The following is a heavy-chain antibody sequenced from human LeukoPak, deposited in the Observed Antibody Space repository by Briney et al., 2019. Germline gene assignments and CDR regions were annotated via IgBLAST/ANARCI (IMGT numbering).Heavy chain of an antibody. D-gene: IGHD3-9*01. CDR3: ARERPLTI. Sequence: GRSLRLSCAASGFTFSTYGMHWVRQAPGKGLEWVAVISYDGSNKYYADSVKGRFTISRDNSKNTLYLQMNSLRAEDTAVYYCARERPLTIWGQGTLVTVSS. V-gene: IGHV3-30*03. CDR2: ISYDGSNK. J-gene: IGHJ4*02. CDR1: GFTFSTYG.